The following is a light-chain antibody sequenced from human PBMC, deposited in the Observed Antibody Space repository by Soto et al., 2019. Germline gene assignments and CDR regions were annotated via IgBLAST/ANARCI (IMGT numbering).Light chain of an antibody. CDR2: DAS. CDR3: QQYNNWPLT. J-gene: IGKJ4*01. V-gene: IGKV3-15*01. CDR1: QSISSN. Sequence: ETVMTQSPATPSVSPGERPTLSCRASQSISSNLAWFQQKPGQAPRLLIYDASTMATGFPARFSGSGSGTEFTLTISSLQSEDFAVYYCQQYNNWPLTFGGGTKVDIK.